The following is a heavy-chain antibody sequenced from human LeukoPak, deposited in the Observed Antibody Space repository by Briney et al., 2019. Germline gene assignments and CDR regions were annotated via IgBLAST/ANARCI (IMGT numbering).Heavy chain of an antibody. CDR1: GYTFTSYG. CDR3: ARDGYIGYFQH. J-gene: IGHJ1*01. D-gene: IGHD5-18*01. Sequence: GASVKVSFKASGYTFTSYGISWVRQAPGQGLEWMGWISAYNGNTNNAQKLQGRGTMTTDTSTKKAYMELRSLRSDDTAAYYCARDGYIGYFQHWGQGTLVTVSS. CDR2: ISAYNGNT. V-gene: IGHV1-18*01.